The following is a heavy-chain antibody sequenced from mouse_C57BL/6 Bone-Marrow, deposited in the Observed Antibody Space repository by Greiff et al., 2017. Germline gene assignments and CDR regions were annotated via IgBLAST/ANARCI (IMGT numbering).Heavy chain of an antibody. CDR3: ARRYYDSSYWYFDV. CDR2: IHPNSGST. J-gene: IGHJ1*03. D-gene: IGHD1-1*01. V-gene: IGHV1-64*01. Sequence: QVQLQQPGAELVKPGASVKLSCKASGYTFTSYWMHWVKQRPGQGLEWIGMIHPNSGSTNYNEKFKSKATLAVDKSSSTAYMQLSSLTSEDSAVYYCARRYYDSSYWYFDVWGTGTSVTVSS. CDR1: GYTFTSYW.